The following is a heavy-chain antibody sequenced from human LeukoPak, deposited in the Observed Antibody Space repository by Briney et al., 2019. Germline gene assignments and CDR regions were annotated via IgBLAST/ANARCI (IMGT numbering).Heavy chain of an antibody. V-gene: IGHV4-59*01. CDR3: ARGRSYDSSGYCDAVDI. CDR1: GGSISSDH. Sequence: PSETLSLTCSVSGGSISSDHWRWIRQPPGKGLEWIGYIYNSGSTNYNPSLKSRVTISVDKYKNKFSLNLSSVTAGDTALYYCARGRSYDSSGYCDAVDIWGQGTMVTVSS. CDR2: IYNSGST. J-gene: IGHJ3*02. D-gene: IGHD3-22*01.